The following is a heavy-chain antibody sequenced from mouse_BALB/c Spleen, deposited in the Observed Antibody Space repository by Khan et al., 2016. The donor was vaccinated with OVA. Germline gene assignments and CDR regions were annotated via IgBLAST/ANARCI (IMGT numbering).Heavy chain of an antibody. CDR1: GFTFSSYS. V-gene: IGHV5-6*01. CDR3: GSHLNGSFDY. Sequence: EVELVESGGDLVKPGGSLKLSCAASGFTFSSYSMSWVRQTPDKRLEWVASISSGGDYTYYPDIVKGRFTISRDNAKNTLYLEMSSLKSEDTAKYYCGSHLNGSFDYWGQGTLVTGSA. CDR2: ISSGGDYT. J-gene: IGHJ3*01.